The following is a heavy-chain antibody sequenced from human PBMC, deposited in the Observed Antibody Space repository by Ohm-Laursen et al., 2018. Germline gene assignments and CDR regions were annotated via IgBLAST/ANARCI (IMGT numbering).Heavy chain of an antibody. D-gene: IGHD3-22*01. Sequence: SLRLSCAASGFTFSSYNMNWVRQAPGKGLEWVSSISGSSTYIYYADSVKGRFTISRDNAKNSLYLQMNSLRAEDTAVYHCVRGPYPYDSSGYPALWGQGTLVTVSS. CDR1: GFTFSSYN. CDR3: VRGPYPYDSSGYPAL. V-gene: IGHV3-21*06. J-gene: IGHJ4*02. CDR2: ISGSSTYI.